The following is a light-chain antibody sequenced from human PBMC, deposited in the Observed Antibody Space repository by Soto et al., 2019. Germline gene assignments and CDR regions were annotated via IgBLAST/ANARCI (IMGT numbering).Light chain of an antibody. J-gene: IGLJ3*02. CDR3: CSYAGSFTWV. V-gene: IGLV2-23*02. Sequence: QSVLTQPASVSGSPGQSITISCTGTSSDIGSYNLVSWYQQHPGKAPKLMIYEVTKRPSGVSNRFSGSKSGNTASLTISGLQAEDEADYYCCSYAGSFTWVFGGGTKLTVL. CDR1: SSDIGSYNL. CDR2: EVT.